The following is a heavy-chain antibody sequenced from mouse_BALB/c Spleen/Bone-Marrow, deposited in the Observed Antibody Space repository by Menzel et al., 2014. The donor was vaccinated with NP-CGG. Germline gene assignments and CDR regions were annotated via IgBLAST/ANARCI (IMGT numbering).Heavy chain of an antibody. Sequence: EVKLMESGGGLVKPGGSLKLSCAASGFTFSSYGMSWGRQTPDKRLEWVATISSGGNNTYYPDSVKGRFTISRDNAKNTLYLQMSSLKSEDTAMYYCARHQRYYAMDYWGQGTSVTVSS. J-gene: IGHJ4*01. V-gene: IGHV5-6*03. CDR2: ISSGGNNT. CDR1: GFTFSSYG. CDR3: ARHQRYYAMDY.